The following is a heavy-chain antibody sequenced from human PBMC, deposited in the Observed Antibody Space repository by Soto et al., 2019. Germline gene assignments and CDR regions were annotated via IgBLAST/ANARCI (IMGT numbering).Heavy chain of an antibody. CDR1: GYTFTSYG. J-gene: IGHJ6*02. V-gene: IGHV1-18*01. Sequence: QVQLVQSGAEVKKPGASVKVSCKASGYTFTSYGISWVRQAPGQGLEGMGWISAYNGNTNYAQKLQVRVTMTTDTTTSTAYMELRSLRSDDTAVYYCARDFGKAVAGRYYYGMDVWGQGTTVTVSS. CDR3: ARDFGKAVAGRYYYGMDV. CDR2: ISAYNGNT. D-gene: IGHD6-19*01.